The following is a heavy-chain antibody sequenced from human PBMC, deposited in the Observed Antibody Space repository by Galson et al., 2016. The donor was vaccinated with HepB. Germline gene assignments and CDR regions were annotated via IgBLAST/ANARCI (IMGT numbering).Heavy chain of an antibody. D-gene: IGHD1-1*01. V-gene: IGHV3-9*01. CDR3: AKDRTGREGYFES. CDR2: ISWSRDTI. CDR1: GFAFDEYA. J-gene: IGHJ4*02. Sequence: SLRLSCAASGFAFDEYAMHWVRQAPGKGLEWVAGISWSRDTIGYADSVKGRFKISRDNAKNSLYLEMNSLRTDDTSLYFCAKDRTGREGYFESWAQGTLVTVSS.